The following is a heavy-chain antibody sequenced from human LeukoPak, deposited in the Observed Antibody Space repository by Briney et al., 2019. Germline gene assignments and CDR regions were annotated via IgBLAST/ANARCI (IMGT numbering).Heavy chain of an antibody. V-gene: IGHV4-39*01. Sequence: SETLSLTCTVSGGSISSSSYYWGWIRQPPGKGLEWIGSIYYSGNTYYNPSLKSRVTISVDTSKNQFSLKLSSVTAADTAVYYCARHGDILTGYYFPYWGQGTLVTVSS. CDR2: IYYSGNT. D-gene: IGHD3-9*01. J-gene: IGHJ4*02. CDR3: ARHGDILTGYYFPY. CDR1: GGSISSSSYY.